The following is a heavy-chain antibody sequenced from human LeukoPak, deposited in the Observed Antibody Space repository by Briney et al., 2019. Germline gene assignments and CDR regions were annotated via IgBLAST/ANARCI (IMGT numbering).Heavy chain of an antibody. V-gene: IGHV3-7*01. D-gene: IGHD1-26*01. CDR1: GFIFSAFW. J-gene: IGHJ4*02. CDR3: ARDVDGSLDY. CDR2: MKHDRSAK. Sequence: GGSLRLSCVVSGFIFSAFWMAWVRQAPGKGLEWVANMKHDRSAKHYVDSVKGRFTISRDNAKNSLYLHMNSLRAEDTAVYYCARDVDGSLDYWGQGTLVTVSS.